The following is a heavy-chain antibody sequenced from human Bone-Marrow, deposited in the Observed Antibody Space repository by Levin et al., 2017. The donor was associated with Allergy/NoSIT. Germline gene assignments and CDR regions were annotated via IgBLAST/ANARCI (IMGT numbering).Heavy chain of an antibody. CDR3: AMVRGVMGNHRIDY. D-gene: IGHD3-10*01. Sequence: GASVKVSCKGSGYSFTSYWISWVRQMPGKGLEWMGRIDPSDSYTNYSPSFQGHVTISADKSISTAYLQWSSLKASDTAMYYCAMVRGVMGNHRIDYWGQGTLVTVSS. CDR2: IDPSDSYT. CDR1: GYSFTSYW. J-gene: IGHJ4*02. V-gene: IGHV5-10-1*01.